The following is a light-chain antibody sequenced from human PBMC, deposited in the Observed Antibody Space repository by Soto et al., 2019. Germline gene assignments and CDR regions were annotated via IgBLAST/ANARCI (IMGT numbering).Light chain of an antibody. CDR2: RAS. J-gene: IGKJ4*01. V-gene: IGKV3-15*01. CDR1: QSVSSN. Sequence: EVVMTQSPATLSVSPGERATLSCRASQSVSSNLAWYQQKVGQAPRLLIDRASTRATGIPARFSGSGSGTEFPPTISSLQSEDFAVYYCQQHNNWPLTFGGGTKVELK. CDR3: QQHNNWPLT.